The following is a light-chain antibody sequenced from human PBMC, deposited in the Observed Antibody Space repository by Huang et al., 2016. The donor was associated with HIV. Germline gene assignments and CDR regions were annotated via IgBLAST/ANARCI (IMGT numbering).Light chain of an antibody. V-gene: IGKV3-20*01. J-gene: IGKJ2*01. CDR2: GAF. CDR1: QSLNNNY. CDR3: QQYGFSPGT. Sequence: EIVLTQSPGTLSLSPGARATLSCRASQSLNNNYLAWYQQKPGQAPRLVIYGAFNRATGIPDRFSGSGSGTDFTLTISRLEPEDYAVYYCQQYGFSPGTFGQGTKLEIK.